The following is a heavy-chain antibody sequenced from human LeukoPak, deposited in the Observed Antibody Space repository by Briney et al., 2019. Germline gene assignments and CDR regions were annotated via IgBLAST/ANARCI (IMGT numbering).Heavy chain of an antibody. CDR2: TYYRSKGHN. CDR3: ARLVGASWFDS. J-gene: IGHJ5*01. Sequence: PSETLSLTCAIYGDSVSTNSATWTWLRQSPSRGLEWLGRTYYRSKGHNDYAVSMKSRITINPDTSKNQFSLQLNSVTPEDTAVYYCARLVGASWFDSWGQGTLVTVSS. CDR1: GDSVSTNSAT. V-gene: IGHV6-1*01. D-gene: IGHD1-26*01.